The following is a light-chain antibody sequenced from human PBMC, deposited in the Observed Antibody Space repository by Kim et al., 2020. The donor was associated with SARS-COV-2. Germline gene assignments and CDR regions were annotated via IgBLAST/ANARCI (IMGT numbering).Light chain of an antibody. CDR2: GKD. CDR3: NSLVGSGDHYV. CDR1: ILRRYH. J-gene: IGLJ1*01. Sequence: SSELTQDPAVSVALGQTVSITCQGDILRRYHASWYQQKPGQAPVLVIYGKDSRASGIPDRFSGSSSGDTTSLTITGAQAEDEADYYCNSLVGSGDHYVF. V-gene: IGLV3-19*01.